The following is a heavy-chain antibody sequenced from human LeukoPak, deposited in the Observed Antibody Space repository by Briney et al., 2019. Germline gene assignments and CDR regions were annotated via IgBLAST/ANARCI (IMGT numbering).Heavy chain of an antibody. Sequence: SESLSLTCTVSGGSISSYYWSWIRQPPGKGLEWIGYIYYTGSTNYNPSLKSRVTISVDTSKNQFSLKLSSVTAADTAVYYCARGNSGSYYGFDYWGQGTLVTVSS. J-gene: IGHJ4*02. D-gene: IGHD1-26*01. CDR1: GGSISSYY. CDR2: IYYTGST. CDR3: ARGNSGSYYGFDY. V-gene: IGHV4-59*01.